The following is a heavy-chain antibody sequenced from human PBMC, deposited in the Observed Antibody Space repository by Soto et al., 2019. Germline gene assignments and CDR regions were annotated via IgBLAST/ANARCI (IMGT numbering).Heavy chain of an antibody. CDR3: ASVRGGDCSGYYSYSLDA. Sequence: PGGSLRLSCAASGFSFGIYSITWVRQAPGKGLVWVASIGTASTYIYYADSVRGRFTISRDNAKNPLYLQMNSLRAEDTAVYYCASVRGGDCSGYYSYSLDAWGQGTTVTVSS. V-gene: IGHV3-21*01. CDR2: IGTASTYI. J-gene: IGHJ6*02. CDR1: GFSFGIYS. D-gene: IGHD2-21*02.